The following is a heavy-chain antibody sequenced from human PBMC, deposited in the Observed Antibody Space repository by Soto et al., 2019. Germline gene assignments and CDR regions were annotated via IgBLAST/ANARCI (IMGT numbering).Heavy chain of an antibody. V-gene: IGHV3-53*01. CDR3: ARAGVTPDFFDY. CDR1: GFTFSYHG. D-gene: IGHD2-21*02. Sequence: GGSLRLSCAASGFTFSYHGMNWVRQAPGKGLEWVSVFESGGSIYYADSVKGRFIISRDYAKNTVYLQMNSLRADDTAVYYCARAGVTPDFFDYWGQGTLATVSS. J-gene: IGHJ4*02. CDR2: FESGGSI.